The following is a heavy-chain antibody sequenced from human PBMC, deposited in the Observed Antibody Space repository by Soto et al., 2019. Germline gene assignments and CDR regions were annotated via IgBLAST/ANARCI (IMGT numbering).Heavy chain of an antibody. CDR1: GLTVSSNY. V-gene: IGHV3-53*04. CDR3: ARVSSRFQDPYHHYSMAV. J-gene: IGHJ6*02. CDR2: IYTGGTT. D-gene: IGHD6-13*01. Sequence: PGGSLRLSCAASGLTVSSNYMSWVRQAPGKGLEWVSVIYTGGTTYYADSVKGRFTISRQNSMNTLDLQMKSLRTEDTAVYYCARVSSRFQDPYHHYSMAVWGQGTTVTVSS.